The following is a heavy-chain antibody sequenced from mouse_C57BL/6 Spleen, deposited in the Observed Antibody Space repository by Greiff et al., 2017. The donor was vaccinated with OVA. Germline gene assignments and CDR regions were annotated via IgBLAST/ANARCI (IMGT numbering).Heavy chain of an antibody. CDR3: ARCDYYGSSSYWYFDV. D-gene: IGHD1-1*01. CDR1: GYTFTDYY. Sequence: QVQLQQSGAELVKPGASVKISCKASGYTFTDYYINWVKQRPGQGLEWIGKIGPGSGSTYYNEKFKGKATLTADKSSSTAYMQLSSLTSEDSAVYFCARCDYYGSSSYWYFDVWGTGTTVTVSS. J-gene: IGHJ1*03. CDR2: IGPGSGST. V-gene: IGHV1-77*01.